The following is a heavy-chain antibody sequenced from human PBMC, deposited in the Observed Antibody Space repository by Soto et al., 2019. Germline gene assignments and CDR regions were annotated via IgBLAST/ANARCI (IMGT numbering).Heavy chain of an antibody. D-gene: IGHD6-13*01. V-gene: IGHV5-10-1*01. J-gene: IGHJ4*02. CDR1: GYSFTSYW. CDR3: ASTPAGGSSSWYYFDY. Sequence: GESLKISCKGSGYSFTSYWISWVRQMPGKGLEWMGRIDPSDSYTNYSPSFQGHVTISADKSISTAYLQWSSLKASDTAMYYCASTPAGGSSSWYYFDYWGQGTLVTVSS. CDR2: IDPSDSYT.